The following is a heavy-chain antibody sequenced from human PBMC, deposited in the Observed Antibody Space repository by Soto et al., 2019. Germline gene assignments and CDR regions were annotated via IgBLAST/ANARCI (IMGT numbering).Heavy chain of an antibody. CDR3: ARDLFGSSWPNYYYYYGMDV. V-gene: IGHV3-30*09. J-gene: IGHJ6*02. D-gene: IGHD6-13*01. CDR1: GFTFSSYA. CDR2: ISYDGSNK. Sequence: GGSLRLSCAAPGFTFSSYAMHWVRQAPGKGLEWVAVISYDGSNKYYADSVKGRFAISRDNSKNTLYLQMNSLRAEDTAVYYCARDLFGSSWPNYYYYYGMDVWGQGTTVTVSS.